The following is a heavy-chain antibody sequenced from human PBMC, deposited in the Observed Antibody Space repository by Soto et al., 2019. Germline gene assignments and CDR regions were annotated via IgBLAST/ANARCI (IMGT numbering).Heavy chain of an antibody. D-gene: IGHD2-15*01. CDR2: IYYSGTA. Sequence: QLQLQGSGPGLVKPSETLSLTCTVSGGSISSNRYYWGWIRQPPGKGLEWIGSIYYSGTAYYSPSLKSRVTISVDTSKNQFSLKLSSVTAADTAVYYCARHPTLRGPLGAFDIWGQGTMVTVSS. J-gene: IGHJ3*02. CDR3: ARHPTLRGPLGAFDI. CDR1: GGSISSNRYY. V-gene: IGHV4-39*01.